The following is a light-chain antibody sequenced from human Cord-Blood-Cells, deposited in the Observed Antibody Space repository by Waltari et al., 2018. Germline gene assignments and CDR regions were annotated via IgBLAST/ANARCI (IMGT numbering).Light chain of an antibody. CDR3: SSYTSSSTPVV. V-gene: IGLV2-14*01. Sequence: QSALTQPASVSGSPGQSITISCTGTSSAVGGYNYVSWYQQHPGKTPKLMIYEFGNRPSGVATRLSGSKSGNTASLTISGLQAEDDADYSCSSYTSSSTPVVFGGGTKLTVL. J-gene: IGLJ2*01. CDR2: EFG. CDR1: SSAVGGYNY.